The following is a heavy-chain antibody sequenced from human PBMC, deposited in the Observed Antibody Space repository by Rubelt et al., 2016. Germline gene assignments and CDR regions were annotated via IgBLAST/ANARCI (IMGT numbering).Heavy chain of an antibody. CDR3: ARSPPWGSGKFYSANFEY. Sequence: QVQLQESGPGLVKPSETLSLTCTVAGGSITNYYGTWIRQPPGKGLEWIGYIYSSGSTNYNPSLKSRVTISVDTSKNQFSLKRNSVTDADTAVYYCARSPPWGSGKFYSANFEYWGQGILVTVSS. D-gene: IGHD3-10*01. V-gene: IGHV4-59*01. CDR2: IYSSGST. J-gene: IGHJ4*02. CDR1: GGSITNYY.